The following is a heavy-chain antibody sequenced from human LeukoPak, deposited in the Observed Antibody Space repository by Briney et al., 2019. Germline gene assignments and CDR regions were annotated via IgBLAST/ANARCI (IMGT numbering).Heavy chain of an antibody. CDR1: GFTFTSYA. D-gene: IGHD7-27*01. CDR2: ISGGGLST. CDR3: AKTDSSSLGPQGS. V-gene: IGHV3-23*01. J-gene: IGHJ5*02. Sequence: PGGSLRLSCAASGFTFTSYAMSWVRQAPGKGLEWVSAISGGGLSTYYADSVKGRFTISRDNSKTTLFLQMNSLRAEDTAVYYCAKTDSSSLGPQGSWGQGTLVTVSS.